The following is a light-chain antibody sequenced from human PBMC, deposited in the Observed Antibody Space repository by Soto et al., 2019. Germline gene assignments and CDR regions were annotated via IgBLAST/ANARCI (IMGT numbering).Light chain of an antibody. CDR1: SSNIGRNY. V-gene: IGLV1-47*01. J-gene: IGLJ2*01. CDR2: RNN. CDR3: AAWDDSLSGVV. Sequence: QSVLTQPPSASGTPGQRVTISCSGSSSNIGRNYVSWYHQLPGTAPKLLIYRNNQRPSGVPDRFSGSKSGTSASLAISGLRSEDEADYYCAAWDDSLSGVVFGGGTKVTVL.